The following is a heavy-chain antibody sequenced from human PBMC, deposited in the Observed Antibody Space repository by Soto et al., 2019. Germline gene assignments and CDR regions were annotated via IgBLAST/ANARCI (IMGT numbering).Heavy chain of an antibody. Sequence: QVHLVQSGAEVKKPGASVKVSCKGSGYGFTTYGITWVRQAPGQGLEWMAWISAHNGNTNYAQKLQGRVTVTRDTTTSTACMKLRRLSSDDTAVNDCARGKYGDYWGQRALVTVSS. CDR3: ARGKYGDY. CDR1: GYGFTTYG. J-gene: IGHJ4*02. D-gene: IGHD2-2*01. V-gene: IGHV1-18*01. CDR2: ISAHNGNT.